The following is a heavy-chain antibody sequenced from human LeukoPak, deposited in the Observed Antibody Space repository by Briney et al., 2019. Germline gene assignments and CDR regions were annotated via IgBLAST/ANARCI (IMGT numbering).Heavy chain of an antibody. V-gene: IGHV3-7*03. J-gene: IGHJ4*02. D-gene: IGHD3-10*01. CDR3: EAYGSV. Sequence: PGGSLRLSCAASGLIFSNYWMTWVRQAPGKGLEWVANIKEDGSETYYVDSVKGRFTISRDNDKNTLYLQMNSLRAKDTAVYYCEAYGSVWGQGTLVIVSS. CDR2: IKEDGSET. CDR1: GLIFSNYW.